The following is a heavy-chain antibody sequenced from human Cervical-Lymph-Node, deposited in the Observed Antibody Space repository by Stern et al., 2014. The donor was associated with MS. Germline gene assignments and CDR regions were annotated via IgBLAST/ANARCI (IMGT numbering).Heavy chain of an antibody. CDR1: GYTFTSYA. J-gene: IGHJ4*02. V-gene: IGHV1-3*01. CDR2: INAGHGNT. Sequence: VQLVESGAEVKKPGASVKVSCKASGYTFTSYAMHWVRQAPGQRLEWMGWINAGHGNTKYSQKFQGRVTITRDTSASTAYMELSSLRSEDTAVYYCARSGYCTNGVCYNWNYWGQGTLVTVSS. D-gene: IGHD2-8*01. CDR3: ARSGYCTNGVCYNWNY.